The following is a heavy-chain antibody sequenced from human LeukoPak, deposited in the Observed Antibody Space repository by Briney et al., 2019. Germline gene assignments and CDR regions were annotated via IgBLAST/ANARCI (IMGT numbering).Heavy chain of an antibody. CDR1: GYTFTGYY. CDR2: INPNSGDT. CDR3: ARDFRSSSGHYYYMDV. J-gene: IGHJ6*03. Sequence: ASVKVSCKASGYTFTGYYMHWVRQAPGQGLEWMGRINPNSGDTSYAQKFQGRVTLTMDMSITTAYMELSTLTSDDTAIYFCARDFRSSSGHYYYMDVWANGTAVSVSS. D-gene: IGHD6-6*01. V-gene: IGHV1-2*06.